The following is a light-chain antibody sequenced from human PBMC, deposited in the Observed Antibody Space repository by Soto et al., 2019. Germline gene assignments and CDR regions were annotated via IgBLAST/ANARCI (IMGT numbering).Light chain of an antibody. V-gene: IGKV3-15*01. CDR3: QQYNNWPPIT. Sequence: EIVMTQSPATLSVSPGERATLSCRASQSVSGNLAWYQQTPGQAPRLLIYGASTRATGIPARFSGSGSGTAVTLTTSSLQYEDFAVYDCQQYNNWPPITFGQGTKLEIK. J-gene: IGKJ2*01. CDR2: GAS. CDR1: QSVSGN.